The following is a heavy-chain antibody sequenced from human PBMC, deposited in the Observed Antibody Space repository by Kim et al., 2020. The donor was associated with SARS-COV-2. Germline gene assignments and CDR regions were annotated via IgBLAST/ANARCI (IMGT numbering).Heavy chain of an antibody. J-gene: IGHJ6*03. D-gene: IGHD3-22*01. CDR2: ISHGGRT. Sequence: SETLSLTCAVYGGSFSGYYWNWIRQTPGKGLEWIGEISHGGRTDYDPSLKSRVTISVDTSKNQFYLNLYSVTAADTAVYYCVRVTGDSGEYYYTSYYYMDVWGQGTTVTVTS. CDR3: VRVTGDSGEYYYTSYYYMDV. V-gene: IGHV4-34*01. CDR1: GGSFSGYY.